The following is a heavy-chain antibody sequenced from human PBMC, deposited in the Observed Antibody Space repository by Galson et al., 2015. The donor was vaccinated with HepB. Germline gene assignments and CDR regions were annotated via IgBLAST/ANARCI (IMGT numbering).Heavy chain of an antibody. CDR2: ISSNGGST. CDR3: ANNVLLWFGELDEFDY. V-gene: IGHV3-64*04. D-gene: IGHD3-10*01. Sequence: SLRLSCAASGFTFSSYAMHWVRPAPGKGLEYVSAISSNGGSTYYADSAKGRFTISRDNSKNTLYLQMNSLRAEDTAVYYCANNVLLWFGELDEFDYWGQGTLVTVSS. J-gene: IGHJ4*02. CDR1: GFTFSSYA.